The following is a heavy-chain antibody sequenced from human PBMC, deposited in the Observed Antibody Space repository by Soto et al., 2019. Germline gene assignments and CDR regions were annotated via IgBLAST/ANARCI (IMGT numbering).Heavy chain of an antibody. CDR3: ARRTHYYGSRVGGWFDP. Sequence: SETLSLTCTVSGGSISSSSYYWGWIRQPPGKGLEWIGSIYYTGSTYYNPSLKSRVTISVDTSKNQFSLKLSSVTAADTAVYYCARRTHYYGSRVGGWFDPWGQGTLVTVS. J-gene: IGHJ5*02. CDR2: IYYTGST. CDR1: GGSISSSSYY. D-gene: IGHD3-10*01. V-gene: IGHV4-39*01.